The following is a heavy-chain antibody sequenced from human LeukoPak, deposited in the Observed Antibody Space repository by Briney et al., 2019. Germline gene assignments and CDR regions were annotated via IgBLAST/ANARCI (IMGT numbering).Heavy chain of an antibody. J-gene: IGHJ4*02. V-gene: IGHV3-21*01. D-gene: IGHD3-22*01. Sequence: PGGSLRLSCEASGFTFSSYGMHWVRQAPGKGLEWVSSISSSSSYIYYADSVKGRFTISRDNAKNSLYLQMNSLRAEDTAVYYCARAKSWVYYYDSSGYYSSKYYFDYWGQGTLVTVSS. CDR3: ARAKSWVYYYDSSGYYSSKYYFDY. CDR1: GFTFSSYG. CDR2: ISSSSSYI.